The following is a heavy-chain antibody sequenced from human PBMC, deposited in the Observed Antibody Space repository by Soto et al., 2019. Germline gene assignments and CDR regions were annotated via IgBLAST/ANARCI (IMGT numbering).Heavy chain of an antibody. CDR1: GFTFSSYG. D-gene: IGHD6-6*01. V-gene: IGHV3-33*01. CDR3: ARVKDSSSPLGY. CDR2: IWYDGSNK. Sequence: VQLVESGGGVVQPGRSLRLSCAASGFTFSSYGMHWVRQAPGKGLEWVAVIWYDGSNKYYADSVKGRFTISRDNSKNTLYLQMNSLRAEDTAVYYCARVKDSSSPLGYWGQGTLVTVSS. J-gene: IGHJ4*02.